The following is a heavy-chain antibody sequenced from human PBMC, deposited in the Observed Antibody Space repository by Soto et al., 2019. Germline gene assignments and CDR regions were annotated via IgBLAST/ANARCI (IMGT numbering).Heavy chain of an antibody. D-gene: IGHD2-2*02. CDR1: GGSISSGGYY. CDR2: IYYSGST. V-gene: IGHV4-31*03. Sequence: QVQLQESGPGLVKPSETLSLTCTVSGGSISSGGYYWSWIRQHPGKGLEWIGYIYYSGSTYYNTSSKSRVTISVDTSKNQSSLKLSSVTAADTAVYYCAGYCSSTSCYTGTDYWGQGTLVTVSS. J-gene: IGHJ4*02. CDR3: AGYCSSTSCYTGTDY.